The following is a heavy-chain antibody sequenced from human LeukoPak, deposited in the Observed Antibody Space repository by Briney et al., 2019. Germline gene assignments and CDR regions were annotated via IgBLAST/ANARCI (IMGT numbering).Heavy chain of an antibody. Sequence: ASVKVSCKASGYTFTSYAMHWVRQAPGQRLEWMGWINAGNGNTKYSQKFQGRVTITRDTSASTAYMELSSLRSEDTAVYYCAREYLDILTGYYAFDIWGQGTMVTVSS. J-gene: IGHJ3*02. CDR2: INAGNGNT. CDR1: GYTFTSYA. D-gene: IGHD3-9*01. CDR3: AREYLDILTGYYAFDI. V-gene: IGHV1-3*01.